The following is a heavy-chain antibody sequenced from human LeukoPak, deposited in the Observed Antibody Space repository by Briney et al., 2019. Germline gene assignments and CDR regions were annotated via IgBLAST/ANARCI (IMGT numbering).Heavy chain of an antibody. D-gene: IGHD1-26*01. Sequence: SVNVSCKASGFTFPSSAVQWVRLARGQRREWRGWIVVGSGNTNYAQNFQERVTITRDMSTSTAYMELSSLRSEDTAVYYCAADPYSGTPDAFDIWGQGTMVTVSS. CDR2: IVVGSGNT. V-gene: IGHV1-58*01. CDR3: AADPYSGTPDAFDI. CDR1: GFTFPSSA. J-gene: IGHJ3*02.